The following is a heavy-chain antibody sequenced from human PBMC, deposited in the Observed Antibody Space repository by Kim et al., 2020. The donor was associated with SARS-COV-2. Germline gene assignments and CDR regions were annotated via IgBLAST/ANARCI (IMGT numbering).Heavy chain of an antibody. J-gene: IGHJ4*02. CDR2: IWYDGSNK. CDR1: GFTFSSYG. V-gene: IGHV3-33*01. Sequence: GGSLRLSCAASGFTFSSYGMHWVRQAPGKGLEWVAVIWYDGSNKYYADSVKGRFTISRDNSKNTLYLQMNSLRAEDTAVYYCARGRGDYPSGDYFDYWGQGTLVTVSS. CDR3: ARGRGDYPSGDYFDY. D-gene: IGHD4-17*01.